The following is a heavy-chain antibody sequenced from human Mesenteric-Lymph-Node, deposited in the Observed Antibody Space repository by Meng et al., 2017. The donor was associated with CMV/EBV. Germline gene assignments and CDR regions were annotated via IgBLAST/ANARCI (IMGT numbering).Heavy chain of an antibody. CDR3: ARDPGYYDFWSGYYKGHYYYYGMDV. V-gene: IGHV4-39*07. CDR1: GGSISSSSYY. D-gene: IGHD3-3*01. J-gene: IGHJ6*02. CDR2: IYYSGST. Sequence: SETLSLTCTVSGGSISSSSYYWVWIRQPPGKGLECIGSIYYSGSTYYNPYLKSRVTISVDTSKNQFSLKLSSVTAADTAVYYCARDPGYYDFWSGYYKGHYYYYGMDVWGQGTTVTVSS.